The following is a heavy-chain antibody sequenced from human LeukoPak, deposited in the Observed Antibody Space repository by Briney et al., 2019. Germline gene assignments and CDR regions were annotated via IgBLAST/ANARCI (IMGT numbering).Heavy chain of an antibody. V-gene: IGHV3-23*01. CDR1: RFSFSTSA. CDR3: AGMKGGGGDPIGGFDF. CDR2: IPGSSETT. Sequence: GGSLRLFCAASRFSFSTSAMSWVRPAPGKGLEGVSTIPGSSETTLCADSVEGRYTISRDDSRSTLYLQMTSLRVDDTALYHCAGMKGGGGDPIGGFDFWGQGTLVTVSS. D-gene: IGHD2-21*02. J-gene: IGHJ4*02.